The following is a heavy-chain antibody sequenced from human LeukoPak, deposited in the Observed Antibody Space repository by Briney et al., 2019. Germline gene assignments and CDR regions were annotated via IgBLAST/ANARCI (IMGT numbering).Heavy chain of an antibody. V-gene: IGHV3-64*01. Sequence: GGSLRLSCAASGFTFSSYAMHWVRQAPGKGLEYVSAISSNGGSTYYANSVKGRFTISRDNSKNTLYLQMGSLRAEDMAVYYCARGPFTLGGVIVTELDYWGQGTLVTVSS. J-gene: IGHJ4*02. CDR1: GFTFSSYA. D-gene: IGHD3-16*02. CDR2: ISSNGGST. CDR3: ARGPFTLGGVIVTELDY.